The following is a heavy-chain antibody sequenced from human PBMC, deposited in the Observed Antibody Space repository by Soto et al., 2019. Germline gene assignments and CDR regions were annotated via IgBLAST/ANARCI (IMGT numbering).Heavy chain of an antibody. D-gene: IGHD2-2*01. J-gene: IGHJ5*02. V-gene: IGHV4-34*01. Sequence: SETLSLTCAVYGRSFSGHYWSWIRQPPGKGLEWIGEINHSGSTNYNPSLKSRVTISVDTSKNQFSLKLSSVTAADTAVYYCAVNHSSHINWFDPWGQGTLVTVSS. CDR2: INHSGST. CDR1: GRSFSGHY. CDR3: AVNHSSHINWFDP.